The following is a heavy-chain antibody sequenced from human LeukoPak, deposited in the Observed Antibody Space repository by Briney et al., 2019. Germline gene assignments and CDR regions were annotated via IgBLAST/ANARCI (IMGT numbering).Heavy chain of an antibody. V-gene: IGHV4-34*01. J-gene: IGHJ4*02. Sequence: SETLSLTCAVYGGSFSGYYWNWIRQPPGKGLEWIGEINHSGSTNYNPSLKSRVTISVDTSKNQFSLKLSSVTAADTAVYYCARDYYDSSGYYRFFYWGQGTLVTVSS. CDR2: INHSGST. D-gene: IGHD3-22*01. CDR1: GGSFSGYY. CDR3: ARDYYDSSGYYRFFY.